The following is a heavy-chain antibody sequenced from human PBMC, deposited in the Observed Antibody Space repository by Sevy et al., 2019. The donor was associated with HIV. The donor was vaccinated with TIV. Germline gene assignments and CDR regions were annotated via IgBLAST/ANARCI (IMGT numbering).Heavy chain of an antibody. CDR2: IIGSGGRT. CDR1: GFTFSSYA. D-gene: IGHD5-12*01. J-gene: IGHJ4*02. Sequence: GGSLRLSCAASGFTFSSYAMSWVRQSPGKGLEWVSCIIGSGGRTYYAESVKGRLTISRDKAKNTLYLQMNNLRAEDTAVYYCANDGHDYRDFDFNYWGQGTLVTVSS. CDR3: ANDGHDYRDFDFNY. V-gene: IGHV3-23*01.